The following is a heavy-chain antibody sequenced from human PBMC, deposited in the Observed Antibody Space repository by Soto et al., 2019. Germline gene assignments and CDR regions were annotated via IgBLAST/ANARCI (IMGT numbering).Heavy chain of an antibody. CDR1: GGSISSYY. CDR3: ARFGIFGVVITNYYGMDV. D-gene: IGHD3-3*01. Sequence: SETLSLTCTVSGGSISSYYWSWIRQPPGKGLEWIGYIYYSGSTNYNPSLKSRVTISVDTSKNQFSLKLSSATAADTAVYYCARFGIFGVVITNYYGMDVWGQGTTVTVSS. V-gene: IGHV4-59*12. CDR2: IYYSGST. J-gene: IGHJ6*02.